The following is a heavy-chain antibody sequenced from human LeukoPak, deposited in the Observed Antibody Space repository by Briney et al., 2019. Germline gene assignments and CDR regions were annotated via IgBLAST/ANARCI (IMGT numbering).Heavy chain of an antibody. D-gene: IGHD3-16*01. V-gene: IGHV4-34*01. Sequence: SETLSLTCAVYGGPFSGYYWSWIRQPPGKGLEWIGEINHSGSTNYNPSLKSRVTISVDTSKNQFSLKLSSVTAADTAVYYCARGSAKRWGGFDYWGQGTLVTVSS. CDR1: GGPFSGYY. CDR2: INHSGST. J-gene: IGHJ4*02. CDR3: ARGSAKRWGGFDY.